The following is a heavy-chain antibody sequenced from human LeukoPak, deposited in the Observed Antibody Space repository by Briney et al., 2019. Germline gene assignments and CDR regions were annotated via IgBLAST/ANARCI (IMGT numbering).Heavy chain of an antibody. CDR2: IHSGGST. V-gene: IGHV3-53*01. CDR1: GFTVSSNY. J-gene: IGHJ2*01. Sequence: PGGSLRLSCAASGFTVSSNYMSWVRQAPGKGLEWVSVIHSGGSTYYADSVKGRFTISRDNSKNTLYLQMNSLRAEDTAVYYCARDSRLRRSSYWYFDLWGRGTLVTVSS. CDR3: ARDSRLRRSSYWYFDL. D-gene: IGHD6-6*01.